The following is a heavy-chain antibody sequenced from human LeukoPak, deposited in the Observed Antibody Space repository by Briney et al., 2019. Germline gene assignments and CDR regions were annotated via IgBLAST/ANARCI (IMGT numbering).Heavy chain of an antibody. D-gene: IGHD2-15*01. Sequence: SETLSLTCAVYGGSFSGYYRSWIRQPPGKGLEWIGEINHSGSTNYNPSLKSRVTISVDTSKNQFSLKLSSVTAADTAVYYCARGPTPQGVDYWGQGTLVTVPS. V-gene: IGHV4-34*01. J-gene: IGHJ4*02. CDR3: ARGPTPQGVDY. CDR2: INHSGST. CDR1: GGSFSGYY.